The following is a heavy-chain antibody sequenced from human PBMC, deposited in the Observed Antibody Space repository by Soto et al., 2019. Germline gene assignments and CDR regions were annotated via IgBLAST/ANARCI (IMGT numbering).Heavy chain of an antibody. V-gene: IGHV3-30-3*01. D-gene: IGHD3-22*01. CDR1: GFTFSSYA. J-gene: IGHJ3*02. CDR3: ARADYYDSSGYYGTAPFGAFDI. CDR2: ISYDGSNK. Sequence: VQLVESGGGVVQPGRSLRLSCAASGFTFSSYAMHWVRQAPGKGLEWVAVISYDGSNKYYADSVKGRFTISRDNSKNTLYLQMNSLRAEDTAVYYCARADYYDSSGYYGTAPFGAFDIWGQGTMVTVSS.